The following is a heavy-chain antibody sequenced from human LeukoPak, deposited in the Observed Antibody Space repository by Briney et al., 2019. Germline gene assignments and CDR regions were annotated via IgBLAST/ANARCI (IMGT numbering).Heavy chain of an antibody. V-gene: IGHV5-51*01. CDR1: GYSFTSYW. J-gene: IGHJ5*02. CDR3: ARQGDTYGHPRWFDP. CDR2: IYPGNSET. D-gene: IGHD5-18*01. Sequence: HGESLKISCKGSGYSFTSYWIGWVRQLPGKGLEWMGIIYPGNSETRYSPSFQGQVTISADKSISTAYLQWSSLKASDTAMYYCARQGDTYGHPRWFDPWGQGTLVTVSS.